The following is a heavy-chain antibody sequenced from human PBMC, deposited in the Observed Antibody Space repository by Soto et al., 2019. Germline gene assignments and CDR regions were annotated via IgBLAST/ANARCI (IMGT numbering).Heavy chain of an antibody. CDR1: GGSFSGYY. J-gene: IGHJ4*02. V-gene: IGHV4-34*01. CDR3: ARVGRAPLYYFDY. CDR2: INHSGST. Sequence: SETLSLTCAVYGGSFSGYYWSWIRQPPGKGLEWIGEINHSGSTNYNPSLKSRVTISVDTSKNQFSLKLSSVTAADTAVYYCARVGRAPLYYFDYWGQGTLVTVSS. D-gene: IGHD3-10*01.